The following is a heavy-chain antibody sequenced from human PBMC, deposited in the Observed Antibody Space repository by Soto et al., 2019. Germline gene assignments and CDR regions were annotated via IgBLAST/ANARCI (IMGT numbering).Heavy chain of an antibody. CDR1: GFTFSSYA. CDR2: IAGSGGDT. V-gene: IGHV3-23*01. D-gene: IGHD2-15*01. CDR3: AKEIVAATYVETSPFDF. Sequence: EVQLLESGGGWVQPGGSLRLSCAASGFTFSSYAMGWVRQAPGTGLEWVSVIAGSGGDTYFADSVKGRFTISRDNSKNTLYLHMNSLRAEDTARYYCAKEIVAATYVETSPFDFWGQGTLVTVSS. J-gene: IGHJ4*02.